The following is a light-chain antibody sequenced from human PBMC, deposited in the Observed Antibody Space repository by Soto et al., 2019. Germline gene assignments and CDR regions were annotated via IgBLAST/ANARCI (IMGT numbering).Light chain of an antibody. CDR2: AAS. J-gene: IGKJ5*01. V-gene: IGKV1-39*01. CDR1: QNIATY. CDR3: QQSYSSPPVT. Sequence: DIQITQSPSSLSASVGDRVTITCRASQNIATYLNWYQQKPGKAPKLLIYAASNLHSWVPSRFSGGGSGTDFTLTISSLQPEDFATYYCQQSYSSPPVTFGQGTRLEIK.